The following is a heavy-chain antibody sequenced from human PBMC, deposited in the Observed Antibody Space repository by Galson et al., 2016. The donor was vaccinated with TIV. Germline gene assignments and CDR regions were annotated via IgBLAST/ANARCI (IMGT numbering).Heavy chain of an antibody. V-gene: IGHV3-53*01. CDR1: GLTVSTNY. CDR2: VYSDGST. J-gene: IGHJ4*02. CDR3: SRCYDSSGNRGRFDH. Sequence: SLRLSCAASGLTVSTNYMSWVRQAPGKGLEWVSIVYSDGSTYYADSVNGRFGNTRDNSKNTVYPQLNSLSAEDTAVYYCSRCYDSSGNRGRFDHWGQGTLVTVSS. D-gene: IGHD3-22*01.